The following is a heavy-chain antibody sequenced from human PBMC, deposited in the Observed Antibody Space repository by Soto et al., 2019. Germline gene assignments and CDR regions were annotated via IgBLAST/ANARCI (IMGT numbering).Heavy chain of an antibody. CDR2: ISAYNGNT. CDR3: ARSSMVRGVMGSRYYSYYGMDV. J-gene: IGHJ6*02. V-gene: IGHV1-18*01. Sequence: ASVKVSCKASGYTFTSYGISWVRQAPGQGLEWMGWISAYNGNTNYAQKLQGRVTMTTDTSTSTAYMELRSLRSDDTAVYYCARSSMVRGVMGSRYYSYYGMDVWGQGTTVTV. D-gene: IGHD3-10*01. CDR1: GYTFTSYG.